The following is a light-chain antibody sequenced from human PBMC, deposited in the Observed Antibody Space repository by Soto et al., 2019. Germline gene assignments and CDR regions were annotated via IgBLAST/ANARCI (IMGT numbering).Light chain of an antibody. CDR3: SSLTTSFTYV. V-gene: IGLV2-14*01. Sequence: QSALTQPASVSGSPGQSVAISCTGTSSDVGAYISWYQQHPGKAPKLLLSEVSNRPSGVSDRFSGSKSGNTASLTISGLQAEDEADYYCSSLTTSFTYVFGTGTKVTVL. J-gene: IGLJ1*01. CDR2: EVS. CDR1: SSDVGAY.